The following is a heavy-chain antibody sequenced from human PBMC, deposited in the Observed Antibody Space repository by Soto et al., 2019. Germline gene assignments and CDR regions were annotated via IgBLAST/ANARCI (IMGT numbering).Heavy chain of an antibody. D-gene: IGHD6-6*01. Sequence: GGSLRLSCAASGFTVSSNYMSWVRQAPGKGLEWVSVIYSGGSTYYADSVKGRFTISRHNSKNTLYLQMNSLRAEDTAVYYCARVDGEYSSSAPYYYYYYMDVWGKGTTVTVSS. CDR1: GFTVSSNY. CDR2: IYSGGST. V-gene: IGHV3-53*04. CDR3: ARVDGEYSSSAPYYYYYYMDV. J-gene: IGHJ6*03.